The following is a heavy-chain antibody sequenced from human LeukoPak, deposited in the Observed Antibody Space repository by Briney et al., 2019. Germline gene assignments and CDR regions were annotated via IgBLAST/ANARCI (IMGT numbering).Heavy chain of an antibody. J-gene: IGHJ5*02. CDR2: ISSSSSYI. D-gene: IGHD1-1*01. CDR3: AREGGDRTGTTSFDP. CDR1: GFTFSSYS. Sequence: GGSLRLSCAASGFTFSSYSMNWVRQAPGKGLEWVSSISSSSSYIYYADSVKGRFTTSRDNAKNSLYLQMNSLRAEDTAVYYCAREGGDRTGTTSFDPWGQGTLVTVSS. V-gene: IGHV3-21*01.